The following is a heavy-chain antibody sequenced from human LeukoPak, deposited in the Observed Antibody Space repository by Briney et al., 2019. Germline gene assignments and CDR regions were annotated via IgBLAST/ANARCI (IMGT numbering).Heavy chain of an antibody. V-gene: IGHV3-30*02. CDR2: IWYDGSNK. D-gene: IGHD5-24*01. CDR3: AKEGEWLQAFDY. Sequence: GSLRLSCAASGFTFSSYGMHWVRQAPGKGLEWVAVIWYDGSNKYYADSVKGRFTISRDNSKNTLYLQMNSLRAEDTAVYYCAKEGEWLQAFDYWGQGTLVTVSS. J-gene: IGHJ4*02. CDR1: GFTFSSYG.